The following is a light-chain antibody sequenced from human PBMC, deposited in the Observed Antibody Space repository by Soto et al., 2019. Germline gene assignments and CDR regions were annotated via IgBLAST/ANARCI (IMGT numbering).Light chain of an antibody. V-gene: IGLV2-11*01. CDR1: SSDVGGYNY. Sequence: QSALTQPRSVSGSPGQSVTISCTGTSSDVGGYNYVSWYQQHPGKAPKLMIYDVSKRPSGVPDRFSGSKSGNTASLTISGLQAEDAADYYGCSYAGSYSVVFGGGTKLTV. CDR3: CSYAGSYSVV. J-gene: IGLJ2*01. CDR2: DVS.